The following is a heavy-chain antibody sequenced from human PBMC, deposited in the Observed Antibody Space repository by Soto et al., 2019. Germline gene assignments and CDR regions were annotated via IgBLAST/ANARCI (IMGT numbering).Heavy chain of an antibody. CDR1: GFTFSNYN. J-gene: IGHJ3*02. V-gene: IGHV3-74*01. Sequence: PGGSLRLSCTASGFTFSNYNMNWVRQAPGKGLEWVSRINSDGSSTSYADSVKGRFTISKDNAKNTLYLQMNSLRAEDTSVYYCARKYYYDPVVYAFDIWGQGTMVTVSS. D-gene: IGHD3-22*01. CDR3: ARKYYYDPVVYAFDI. CDR2: INSDGSST.